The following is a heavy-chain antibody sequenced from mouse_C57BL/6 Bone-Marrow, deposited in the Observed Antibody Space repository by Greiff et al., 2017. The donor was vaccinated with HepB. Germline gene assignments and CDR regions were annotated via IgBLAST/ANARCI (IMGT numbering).Heavy chain of an antibody. CDR2: ISDGGSYT. CDR1: GFTFSSYA. Sequence: EVQLVESGGGLVKPGGSLKLSCAASGFTFSSYAMSWVRQTPEKRLEWVATISDGGSYTYYPDNVKGRFTISRDNAKNNLYLQMSHLKSEDTAMYYCARAPYGSSEAWFAYWGQRTLVTVSA. J-gene: IGHJ3*01. V-gene: IGHV5-4*01. D-gene: IGHD1-1*01. CDR3: ARAPYGSSEAWFAY.